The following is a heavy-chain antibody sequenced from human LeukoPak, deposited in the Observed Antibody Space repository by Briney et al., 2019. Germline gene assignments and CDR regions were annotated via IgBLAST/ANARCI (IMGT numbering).Heavy chain of an antibody. J-gene: IGHJ4*02. V-gene: IGHV4-34*01. D-gene: IGHD6-6*01. Sequence: SETLSLTCAVYGGSFSGYYWSWIRQPPGKGLEWIGEINHSGSTNYNPSLKSRVTISVDTSKNQFCLKLSSVTAADTAVYYCARGRGAARTFDYWGRGTLVTVSS. CDR1: GGSFSGYY. CDR2: INHSGST. CDR3: ARGRGAARTFDY.